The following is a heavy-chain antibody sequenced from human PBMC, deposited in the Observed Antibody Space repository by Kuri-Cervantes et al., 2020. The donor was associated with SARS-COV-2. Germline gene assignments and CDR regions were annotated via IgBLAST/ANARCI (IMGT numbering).Heavy chain of an antibody. Sequence: GRSLRLSCAASGFTFSAYAMSWVRQAPGRGLEWVSGISDSGINTYYPDSVRGRFTILRDNSKNTLYLQMNSLRADDTAVYYCVKENSGRAPLMDVWGQGTTVTVSS. J-gene: IGHJ6*02. D-gene: IGHD1-26*01. CDR2: ISDSGINT. V-gene: IGHV3-23*01. CDR1: GFTFSAYA. CDR3: VKENSGRAPLMDV.